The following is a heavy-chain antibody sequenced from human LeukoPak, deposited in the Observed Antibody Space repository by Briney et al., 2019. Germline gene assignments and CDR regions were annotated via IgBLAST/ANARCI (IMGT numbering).Heavy chain of an antibody. D-gene: IGHD2-15*01. V-gene: IGHV3-21*01. CDR1: GFTFSSYS. Sequence: PGGSLRLSCAASGFTFSSYSMNWVRQAPGKGLEWVSSISSSSSYIYYADSVKGRFTISRDNAKNSLYLQMNSLRAEDTAVYYCARDCGDSCYRLTSGKNDYWGQGTLVTVSS. CDR3: ARDCGDSCYRLTSGKNDY. J-gene: IGHJ4*02. CDR2: ISSSSSYI.